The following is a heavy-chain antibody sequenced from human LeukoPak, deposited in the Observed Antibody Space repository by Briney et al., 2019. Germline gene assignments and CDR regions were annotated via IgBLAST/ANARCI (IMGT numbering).Heavy chain of an antibody. V-gene: IGHV3-74*01. CDR2: INSDGRST. J-gene: IGHJ5*02. CDR1: GFTFSSYW. Sequence: PGGSLRLSCVASGFTFSSYWMHWVRHAPGKGLVWVSHINSDGRSTTYADSVKGRFTISRDNAKNTLYLQMNSLRAEDTAAYYCARTGIAARPTVWFDPWGQGTLVTVSP. CDR3: ARTGIAARPTVWFDP. D-gene: IGHD6-6*01.